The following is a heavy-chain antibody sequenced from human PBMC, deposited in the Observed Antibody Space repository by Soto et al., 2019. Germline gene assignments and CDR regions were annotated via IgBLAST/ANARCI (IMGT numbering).Heavy chain of an antibody. D-gene: IGHD3-9*01. CDR2: INAGNDNT. CDR1: GYTFTAYV. Sequence: ASVKVSCKAFGYTFTAYVMHWVRQAPGQRLEWMGWINAGNDNTKYSQKFQGRVTITRDTSASTVYMELSSLSSEDTAVYYCARSETGYSRFDYWGQGTQVTVSS. CDR3: ARSETGYSRFDY. V-gene: IGHV1-3*01. J-gene: IGHJ4*02.